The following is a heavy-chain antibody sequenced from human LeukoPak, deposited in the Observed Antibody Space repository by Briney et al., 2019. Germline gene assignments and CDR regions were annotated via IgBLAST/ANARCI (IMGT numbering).Heavy chain of an antibody. CDR3: ARDSGHYDFWSGPLTSYGMDV. Sequence: SETLSLTCTVSGGSVSSGSYYWSSIRQPPGKGLEWIGYIYYSGSTNYNPSLKSRVTISVDTSKNQFSLKLSSVTAADTAVYYCARDSGHYDFWSGPLTSYGMDVWGQGTTVTVSS. V-gene: IGHV4-61*01. D-gene: IGHD3-3*01. CDR2: IYYSGST. J-gene: IGHJ6*02. CDR1: GGSVSSGSYY.